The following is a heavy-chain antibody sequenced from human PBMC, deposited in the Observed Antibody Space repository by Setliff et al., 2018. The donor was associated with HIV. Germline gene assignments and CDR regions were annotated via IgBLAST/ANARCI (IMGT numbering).Heavy chain of an antibody. CDR1: GFDFSSYE. CDR2: ISSGGHTV. J-gene: IGHJ4*02. CDR3: RDGSGWSQD. D-gene: IGHD6-19*01. Sequence: GGSLRLSCSTSGFDFSSYEMNWVRQAPGKGLEWVSYISSGGHTVYHADSVKGRFTISRDNAKNSLSLQMDGLRAEDTAIYCTRDGSGWSQDWGQGTLVTVSS. V-gene: IGHV3-48*03.